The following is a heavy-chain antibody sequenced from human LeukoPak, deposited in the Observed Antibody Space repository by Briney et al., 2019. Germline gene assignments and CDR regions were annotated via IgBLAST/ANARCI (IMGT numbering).Heavy chain of an antibody. D-gene: IGHD3-10*01. Sequence: SETLSLTCTVSGGSINDASWNWIRKPPGQGLEWIGYIYHSGGTNYNPSLKSRVTISLDTSKNQFSLKLSSVTAADTAVYYCARVGTYYRSLASWGQGTRVTFPS. CDR2: IYHSGGT. J-gene: IGHJ4*02. CDR1: GGSINDAS. V-gene: IGHV4-59*01. CDR3: ARVGTYYRSLAS.